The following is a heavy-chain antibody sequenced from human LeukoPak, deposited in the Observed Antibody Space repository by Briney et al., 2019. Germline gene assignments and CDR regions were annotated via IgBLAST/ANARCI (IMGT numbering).Heavy chain of an antibody. CDR3: AKSEGGWFDP. D-gene: IGHD3-16*01. CDR1: GGSINSSSYY. CDR2: IYYSGSIYYSGST. J-gene: IGHJ5*02. Sequence: SETLSLTCTVSGGSINSSSYYWGWIRQPPGKGLEWIGSIYYSGSIYYSGSTYQNPSLKSRVTISVDTSKNQFSLKLSSVSAADTAVYYRAKSEGGWFDPWGQGTLVTVFS. V-gene: IGHV4-39*01.